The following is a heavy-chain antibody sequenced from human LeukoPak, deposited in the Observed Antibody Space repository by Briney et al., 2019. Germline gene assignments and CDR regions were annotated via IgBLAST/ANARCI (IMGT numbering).Heavy chain of an antibody. J-gene: IGHJ6*02. D-gene: IGHD2-2*01. CDR2: IRSKANSFVT. CDR3: TRHSDTYCSRANCYVDNFYGLDV. V-gene: IGHV3-73*01. Sequence: PGGSLRLSCAASGFTFSGSAMHWVRPASGEGLEWICRIRSKANSFVTAYAASVTGRFTISRDDSRNTAYLQMHSLSTEDTAVYCCTRHSDTYCSRANCYVDNFYGLDVWGQGTRVTVSS. CDR1: GFTFSGSA.